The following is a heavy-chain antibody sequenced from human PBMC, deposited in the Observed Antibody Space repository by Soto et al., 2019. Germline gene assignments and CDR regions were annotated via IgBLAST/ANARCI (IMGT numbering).Heavy chain of an antibody. Sequence: HLVQSGPAVKKPGASITVSCKTSGDTFTNFGLSWVRQAPGQGLEWMGWIATYNSNRNYAQKFQGRLTLTKDTSPSTAYMELKSLRYDDTAVYYCATVLRGVVNWFDPWGQGTLVTVSS. D-gene: IGHD3-10*01. V-gene: IGHV1-18*01. CDR3: ATVLRGVVNWFDP. CDR1: GDTFTNFG. CDR2: IATYNSNR. J-gene: IGHJ5*02.